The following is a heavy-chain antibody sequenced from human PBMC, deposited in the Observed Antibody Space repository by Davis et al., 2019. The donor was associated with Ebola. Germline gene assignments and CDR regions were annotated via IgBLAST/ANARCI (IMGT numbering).Heavy chain of an antibody. D-gene: IGHD3-22*01. CDR3: ARAGYDGLGYFYAMDV. CDR1: GGAISSGDYY. J-gene: IGHJ6*02. V-gene: IGHV4-30-4*01. CDR2: MFYNGIT. Sequence: PSETLSLTCTVSGGAISSGDYYWTWIRQPPGKGLEWIGYMFYNGITYYNPSLKSRLTMSVHTSRNQFSLKLSSVTAADTAVYYCARAGYDGLGYFYAMDVWGQGTTVTVSS.